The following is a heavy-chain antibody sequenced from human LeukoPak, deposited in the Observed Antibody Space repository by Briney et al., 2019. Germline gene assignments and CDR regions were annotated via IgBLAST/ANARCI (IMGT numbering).Heavy chain of an antibody. V-gene: IGHV1-18*01. CDR3: ARAQTTGFGESSDY. CDR1: GYTFTSYG. Sequence: ASVKVSCKASGYTFTSYGISWVRQAPGQGLEWMGWISGYNGNTIYAQKVQGRVTMTTDTSTSTAYMELRSLRSDDTAVYYSARAQTTGFGESSDYWGQGTLVTVSS. J-gene: IGHJ4*02. CDR2: ISGYNGNT. D-gene: IGHD3-10*01.